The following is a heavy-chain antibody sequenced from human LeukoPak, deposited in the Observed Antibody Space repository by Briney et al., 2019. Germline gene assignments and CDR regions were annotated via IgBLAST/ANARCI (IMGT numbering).Heavy chain of an antibody. CDR1: GGSFSGYY. D-gene: IGHD4-17*01. CDR3: AREATVTTLDY. CDR2: INHSGST. Sequence: SETLSLTCAVYGGSFSGYYWSWIRQPPGKGLEWIGEINHSGSTYYNPSLKSRVTISVDTSKNQFSLKLSSVTAADTAVYYCAREATVTTLDYWGQGTLVTVSS. J-gene: IGHJ4*02. V-gene: IGHV4-34*01.